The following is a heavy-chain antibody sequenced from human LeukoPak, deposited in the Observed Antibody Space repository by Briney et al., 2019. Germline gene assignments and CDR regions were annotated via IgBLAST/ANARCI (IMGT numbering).Heavy chain of an antibody. CDR1: GFTFSSYW. CDR2: INTDGSST. J-gene: IGHJ4*02. V-gene: IGHV3-74*01. Sequence: GGFLRLSCAASGFTFSSYWMHWVRQAPGKGLVWVSRINTDGSSTSYADSVKGRFTISRDNAKNTLYLQMNSLRAEDTAVYYCARDYDFWSGYTPGYWGQGTLVTVSS. D-gene: IGHD3-3*01. CDR3: ARDYDFWSGYTPGY.